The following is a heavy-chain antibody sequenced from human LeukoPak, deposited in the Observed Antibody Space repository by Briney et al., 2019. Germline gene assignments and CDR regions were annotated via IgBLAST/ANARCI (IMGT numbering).Heavy chain of an antibody. Sequence: PGGSLRLSCAASGFTFSNAWMSWVRQAPGKGLEWVGRIKSRADGGTIDYAVPVKGRFIISRDDSRNTLYLQMNSLKIEDTAMYYCTTLRLRASDYWGQGTWVSVSS. CDR3: TTLRLRASDY. V-gene: IGHV3-15*01. D-gene: IGHD5-24*01. CDR1: GFTFSNAW. CDR2: IKSRADGGTI. J-gene: IGHJ4*02.